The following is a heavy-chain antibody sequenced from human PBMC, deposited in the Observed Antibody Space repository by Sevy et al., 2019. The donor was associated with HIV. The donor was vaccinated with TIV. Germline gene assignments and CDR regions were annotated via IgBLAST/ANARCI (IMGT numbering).Heavy chain of an antibody. CDR1: GFTFSTYA. D-gene: IGHD3-16*01. CDR2: ITASGPST. Sequence: GGSLRLSCAASGFTFSTYAMSWVRQAPGKGLEWVSAITASGPSTYYADSVKGRFTISRDNSKNTLYLQRNSMRAEDTAVYYCAKAISYETRTGEFDYWGQGTLVTVSS. V-gene: IGHV3-23*01. CDR3: AKAISYETRTGEFDY. J-gene: IGHJ4*02.